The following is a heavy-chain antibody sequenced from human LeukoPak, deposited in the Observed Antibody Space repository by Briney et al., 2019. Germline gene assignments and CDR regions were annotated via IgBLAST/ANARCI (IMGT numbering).Heavy chain of an antibody. CDR1: GFTFSSYG. J-gene: IGHJ6*02. CDR2: IWYDGSNE. CDR3: ARGVGGMDV. Sequence: PGGSLRLSCAASGFTFSSYGMHWVRQAPGKGLEWVAVIWYDGSNEYYVDSVKGRFTISRDNSKNTLYLQMNSLRAEDTAVYYCARGVGGMDVWGQGTTVTVSS. V-gene: IGHV3-33*01.